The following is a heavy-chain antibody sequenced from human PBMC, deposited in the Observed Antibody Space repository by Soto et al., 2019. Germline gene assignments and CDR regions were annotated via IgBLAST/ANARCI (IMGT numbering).Heavy chain of an antibody. V-gene: IGHV1-69*13. CDR2: IIPIFGTA. CDR3: SRAPPVTIFGVVMASPSDYYGMNV. J-gene: IGHJ6*02. CDR1: GGTFSSYA. D-gene: IGHD3-3*01. Sequence: SVTVSCKASGGTFSSYAISWVRQAPGQRLEWMGGIIPIFGTANDAQKFQGRVTMTADESTSTAYMELSSLRSEDTAVYYCSRAPPVTIFGVVMASPSDYYGMNVWCQGTTVTVSS.